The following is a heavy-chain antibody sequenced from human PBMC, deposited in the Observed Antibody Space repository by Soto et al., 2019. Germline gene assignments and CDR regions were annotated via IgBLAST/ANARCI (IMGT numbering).Heavy chain of an antibody. CDR1: GFSFSTYH. Sequence: ESGGGVVQPGGSLRLSCAASGFSFSTYHMHWVRQAPDKGLEWVAVMRYDGRSKYYTDSVKGRFTISRDNSKNTLYLEMSSLRVEDTAVFYCAREDDYSDALDMLGQGTRVTVSS. J-gene: IGHJ3*02. D-gene: IGHD4-4*01. CDR2: MRYDGRSK. CDR3: AREDDYSDALDM. V-gene: IGHV3-33*01.